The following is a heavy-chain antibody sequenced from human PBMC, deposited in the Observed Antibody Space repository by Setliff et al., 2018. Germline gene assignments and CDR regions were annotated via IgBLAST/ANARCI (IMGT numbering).Heavy chain of an antibody. Sequence: SVKVSCKASGGTFSSYGISWVRQAPGQGLEWMGGTIPMFGSTKYAQKFQERVTIIKDESTSTAYMEVSSLRTEDTAVYYCAREGVDTRSSTDYRYYMDVGGKGTTVTVSS. CDR1: GGTFSSYG. V-gene: IGHV1-69*05. CDR3: AREGVDTRSSTDYRYYMDV. D-gene: IGHD5-18*01. J-gene: IGHJ6*03. CDR2: TIPMFGST.